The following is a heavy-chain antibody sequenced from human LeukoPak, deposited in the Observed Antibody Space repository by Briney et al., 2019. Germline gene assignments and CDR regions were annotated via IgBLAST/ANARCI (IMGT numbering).Heavy chain of an antibody. V-gene: IGHV4-61*02. D-gene: IGHD3-3*01. CDR3: ASGYDFWSGPYYYGMDV. CDR1: GGSINSDAYY. J-gene: IGHJ6*02. CDR2: IYTNGNT. Sequence: SETLSLTCTVSGGSINSDAYYWSWIRQPAGKGLEWIGRIYTNGNTNYIPSLKSRVTISLDTSKNQFSLKLSSVTAADTAVYYCASGYDFWSGPYYYGMDVWGQGTTVTVSS.